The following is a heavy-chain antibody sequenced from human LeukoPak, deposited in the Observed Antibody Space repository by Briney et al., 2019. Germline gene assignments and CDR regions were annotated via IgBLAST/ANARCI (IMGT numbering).Heavy chain of an antibody. D-gene: IGHD6-13*01. CDR1: GFTFSSYG. CDR3: AKGRGIALTGGVYYFDR. CDR2: MSSTSGRT. J-gene: IGHJ4*02. Sequence: QPGRSLRLSCAASGFTFSSYGMHWVRQAPGKGLEWVSTMSSTSGRTYYADSVKGRFTISRDNARNTLDLQLNSLRADDTAVYYCAKGRGIALTGGVYYFDRWGQGTLVTVSS. V-gene: IGHV3-23*01.